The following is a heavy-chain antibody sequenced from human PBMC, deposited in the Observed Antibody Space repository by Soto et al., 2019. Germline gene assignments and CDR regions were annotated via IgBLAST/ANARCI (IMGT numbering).Heavy chain of an antibody. CDR3: TSLCTISCDDAFDI. J-gene: IGHJ3*02. V-gene: IGHV3-73*01. CDR1: GFTFSDSA. CDR2: IRSKANNYAT. D-gene: IGHD2-2*01. Sequence: PGGSLRLSCAASGFTFSDSAMQWVRQASGKGLEWVGHIRSKANNYATAYAASVKGRFTISRDDSKNTAYLQMNSLKTEDTAVYYCTSLCTISCDDAFDIWGQGTMVTVSS.